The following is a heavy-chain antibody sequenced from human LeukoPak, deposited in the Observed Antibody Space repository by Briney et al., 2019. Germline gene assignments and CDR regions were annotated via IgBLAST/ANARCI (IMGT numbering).Heavy chain of an antibody. Sequence: GGSLRLSCAASGFTFSSYAMHWVRQAPGKGLEWVAVISYDGINKYYADSVKGRFTISRDSSKNTLYLQMNSLRPEDTAVYYCASAGAPGRNYAGLDYWGQGTLVTVSS. CDR1: GFTFSSYA. V-gene: IGHV3-30-3*01. D-gene: IGHD3-10*01. CDR3: ASAGAPGRNYAGLDY. CDR2: ISYDGINK. J-gene: IGHJ4*02.